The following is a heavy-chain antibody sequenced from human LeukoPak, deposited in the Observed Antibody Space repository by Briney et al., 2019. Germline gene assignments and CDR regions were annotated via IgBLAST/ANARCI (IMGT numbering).Heavy chain of an antibody. D-gene: IGHD6-6*01. CDR2: INQNAGT. CDR3: ARGRTRLSWLDP. CDR1: GGSIRGYY. J-gene: IGHJ5*02. Sequence: KTSETLSLTCAVSGGSIRGYYWSWVRQSPGKGLEWIGDINQNAGTDYNPSFKSRVTISIDSSKNQISLNVTAATAADTAIYYCARGRTRLSWLDPWGQGTLVTVSS. V-gene: IGHV4-34*01.